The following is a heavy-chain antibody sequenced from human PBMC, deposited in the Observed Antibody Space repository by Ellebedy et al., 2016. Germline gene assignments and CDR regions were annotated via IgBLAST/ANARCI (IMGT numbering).Heavy chain of an antibody. CDR3: ARPLTGATIDFDI. V-gene: IGHV3-7*03. J-gene: IGHJ3*02. CDR1: GFTFGSYW. CDR2: IKQDGTKK. Sequence: GESLKISCAASGFTFGSYWMSWVRQAPGKGLEWVASIKQDGTKKYYLDSVKGRFPVSRDNARNSLSLQLYSLRAEDTAVYYCARPLTGATIDFDIWGQGTMVTVSS. D-gene: IGHD1-26*01.